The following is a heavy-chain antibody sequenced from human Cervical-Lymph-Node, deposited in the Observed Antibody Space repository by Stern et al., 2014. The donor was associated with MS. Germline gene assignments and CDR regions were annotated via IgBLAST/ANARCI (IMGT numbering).Heavy chain of an antibody. V-gene: IGHV2-5*02. D-gene: IGHD3-10*01. Sequence: LVQSGPTLVKPTQTLTLTCRVSGFSLSSIGEGVGWIRQPPGKALEWLAIIFWDDDRRYSPSLKGRLTITRDTPKSLVVLKMTNMDPLDTATYYCAHSSLSVGVSFDYWGQGTQITVSS. CDR3: AHSSLSVGVSFDY. J-gene: IGHJ4*02. CDR2: IFWDDDR. CDR1: GFSLSSIGEG.